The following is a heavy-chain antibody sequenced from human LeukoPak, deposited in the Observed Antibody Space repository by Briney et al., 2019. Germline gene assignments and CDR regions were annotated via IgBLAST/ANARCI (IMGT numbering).Heavy chain of an antibody. V-gene: IGHV4-61*02. Sequence: SETLSLTCTVSGGSISSGSYYRSWIRQPAGKGLEWIGRIYTSGSTNYNPSLKSRVTISVDTSKNQFSLKLSSVTAADTAVYYCARVGDFWRGYYFDYWGQGTLVTVSS. J-gene: IGHJ4*02. D-gene: IGHD3-3*01. CDR1: GGSISSGSYY. CDR3: ARVGDFWRGYYFDY. CDR2: IYTSGST.